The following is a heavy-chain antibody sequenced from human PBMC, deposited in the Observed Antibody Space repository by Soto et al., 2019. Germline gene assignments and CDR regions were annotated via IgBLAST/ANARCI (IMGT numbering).Heavy chain of an antibody. CDR1: GFTFDDYA. CDR2: ISWNSGSI. J-gene: IGHJ4*02. V-gene: IGHV3-9*01. CDR3: AKLEQLDAFDY. Sequence: EVQLVESGGGLVQPGRSLRLSCAASGFTFDDYAMHWVRQAPGKGLEWVSGISWNSGSIGYADSVKGRFTISRDNAKNSLYLQMNSLRAEDTALYYCAKLEQLDAFDYWGQGTLVTVSS. D-gene: IGHD6-13*01.